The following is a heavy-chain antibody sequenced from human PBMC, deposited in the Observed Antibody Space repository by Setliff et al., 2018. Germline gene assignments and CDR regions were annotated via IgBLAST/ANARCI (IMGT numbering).Heavy chain of an antibody. CDR3: VREGVDSRSSTDYRYYMDV. J-gene: IGHJ6*03. D-gene: IGHD3-22*01. CDR2: TIPMFGST. V-gene: IGHV1-69*05. Sequence: SVKVSCKASGDTFSSYGISWVRQAPGQGLEWMGGTIPMFGSTNYAQKFQGRVTIITDESTTTAYMQLSSLRSDDTAVYHCVREGVDSRSSTDYRYYMDVWGKGTTVTVSS. CDR1: GDTFSSYG.